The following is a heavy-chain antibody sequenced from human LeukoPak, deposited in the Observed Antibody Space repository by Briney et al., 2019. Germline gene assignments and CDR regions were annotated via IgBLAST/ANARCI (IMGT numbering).Heavy chain of an antibody. CDR2: IYSGGST. Sequence: GGSLRLSCAASGFTVSSNYMSWVRQAPGKGLEWVSVIYSGGSTYYADSVKGRFTISRDNSKNTLYLQMNSLRAEDTAVYYCASSPSGSSSSIAWFDYWGQGTLVTVSP. CDR3: ASSPSGSSSSIAWFDY. CDR1: GFTVSSNY. D-gene: IGHD6-6*01. V-gene: IGHV3-66*01. J-gene: IGHJ4*02.